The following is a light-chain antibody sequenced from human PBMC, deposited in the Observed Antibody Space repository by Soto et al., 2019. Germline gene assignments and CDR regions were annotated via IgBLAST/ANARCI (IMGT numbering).Light chain of an antibody. CDR3: QTWGTGIQV. CDR2: LNSDGSH. J-gene: IGLJ2*01. CDR1: SGHNNYA. V-gene: IGLV4-69*01. Sequence: QAVVTQSPSASASLGASVKLTCTLSSGHNNYAIAWHQQQPEKGPRFLMKLNSDGSHNKGDGIPDRFSGSSSGAERYLTISSLQSEDEADYYCQTWGTGIQVFGGGTKVTVL.